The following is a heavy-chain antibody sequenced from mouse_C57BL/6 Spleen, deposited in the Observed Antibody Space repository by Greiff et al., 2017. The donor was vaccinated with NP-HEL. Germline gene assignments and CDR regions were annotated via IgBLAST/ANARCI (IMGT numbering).Heavy chain of an antibody. Sequence: EVQLQQSGPELVKPGASVKISCKASGYTFTDYYMNWVKQSHGKSLEWIGDLNPNNGGTSYNQKFKGKATLTVDYSSSIAYMELRSLTSKDSAADYYAKDVITTAFGYWGQGTTLTVSS. CDR2: LNPNNGGT. CDR1: GYTFTDYY. D-gene: IGHD1-2*01. J-gene: IGHJ2*01. V-gene: IGHV1-26*01. CDR3: AKDVITTAFGY.